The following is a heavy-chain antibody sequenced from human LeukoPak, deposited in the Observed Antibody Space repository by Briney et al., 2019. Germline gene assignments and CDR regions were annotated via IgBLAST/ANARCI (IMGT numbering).Heavy chain of an antibody. CDR2: IWYDGSNK. J-gene: IGHJ4*02. CDR3: ARDPAGKYSSSWFDY. Sequence: GGSLRLSCTASGFTFSSYAMHWVRRAPGKGLEWVAVIWYDGSNKYYPDSVKGRFTTSRDNSKNTLYLQMNSLRVEDTAVYYCARDPAGKYSSSWFDYWGQGTLVTVSS. D-gene: IGHD6-13*01. CDR1: GFTFSSYA. V-gene: IGHV3-33*01.